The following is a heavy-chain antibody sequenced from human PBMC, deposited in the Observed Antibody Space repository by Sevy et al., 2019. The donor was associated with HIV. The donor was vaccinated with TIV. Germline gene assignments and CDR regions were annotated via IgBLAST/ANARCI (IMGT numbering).Heavy chain of an antibody. CDR2: INEDGSTK. V-gene: IGHV3-7*01. D-gene: IGHD1-26*01. CDR3: VRALLKADSL. Sequence: GGSLRLSCAASGFNIRAHWMLWVRQAPGKGLEWVANINEDGSTKYYLDSGKGRFTISRDNAENSAFLQMNSLRVEDTAVYYCVRALLKADSLWGQGTLVTVSS. CDR1: GFNIRAHW. J-gene: IGHJ4*02.